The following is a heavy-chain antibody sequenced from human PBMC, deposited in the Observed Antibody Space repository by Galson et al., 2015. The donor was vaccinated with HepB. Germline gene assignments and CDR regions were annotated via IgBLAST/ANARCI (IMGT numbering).Heavy chain of an antibody. J-gene: IGHJ6*02. Sequence: SLRLSCAASGFTFSSYSMNWVRQAPGKGLEWVSSISSSSSYIYYADSVKGRFTISRDNAKNSLYLQMNSLRAEDTAVYYCARVVPALYYYYGMDVWGQGTTVTVSS. V-gene: IGHV3-21*01. CDR2: ISSSSSYI. D-gene: IGHD2-2*01. CDR3: ARVVPALYYYYGMDV. CDR1: GFTFSSYS.